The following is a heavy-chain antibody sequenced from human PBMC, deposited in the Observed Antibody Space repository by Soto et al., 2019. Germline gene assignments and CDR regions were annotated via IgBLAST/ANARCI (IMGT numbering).Heavy chain of an antibody. J-gene: IGHJ4*02. CDR1: GFSFSNYE. V-gene: IGHV3-48*03. Sequence: EVQLVESGGGLVQPGASLRLSCAASGFSFSNYEMNWVRQAPGKGLEWVAYISSSGTTVHYAESVGGRFTVSRDNARNSLYMPMNTQRVEDTALSYCARDRAAGGYWGQGTLVTVSS. D-gene: IGHD6-13*01. CDR3: ARDRAAGGY. CDR2: ISSSGTTV.